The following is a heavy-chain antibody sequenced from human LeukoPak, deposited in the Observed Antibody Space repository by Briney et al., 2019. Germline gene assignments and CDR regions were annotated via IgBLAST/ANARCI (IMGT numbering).Heavy chain of an antibody. V-gene: IGHV4-61*02. J-gene: IGHJ4*02. CDR3: ARGAPILTGYYDY. CDR2: IYTSGST. Sequence: PSETLSLTCTVSGGSISSSSYYWSWIRQPAGKGLEWIGRIYTSGSTNYNPSLKSRVTISVDTSKNQFSLKLSSVTAADTAVYYCARGAPILTGYYDYWGQGTLVTVSS. CDR1: GGSISSSSYY. D-gene: IGHD3-9*01.